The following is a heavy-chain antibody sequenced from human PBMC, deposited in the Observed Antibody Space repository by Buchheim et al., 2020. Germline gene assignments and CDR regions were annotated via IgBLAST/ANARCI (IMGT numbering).Heavy chain of an antibody. CDR3: ARGSVTGDYYDSSGYLFDY. Sequence: QVQLVQSGAEVKKPGASVKVSCKASGYTFTSYYMHWVRQAPGQGLEWMGIINPSGGSTSYAQKFQGRVTMTRDTSTSPVYLELSSLRSEDTAVYYCARGSVTGDYYDSSGYLFDYWGQGTL. D-gene: IGHD3-22*01. CDR1: GYTFTSYY. V-gene: IGHV1-46*03. J-gene: IGHJ4*02. CDR2: INPSGGST.